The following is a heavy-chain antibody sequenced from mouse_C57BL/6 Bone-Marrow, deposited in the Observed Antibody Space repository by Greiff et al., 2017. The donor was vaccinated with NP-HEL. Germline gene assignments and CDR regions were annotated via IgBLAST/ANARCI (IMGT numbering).Heavy chain of an antibody. J-gene: IGHJ3*01. CDR1: GFTFSSYA. Sequence: DVHLVESGGGLVKPGGSLKLSCAASGFTFSSYAMSWVRQTPEKRLEWVATISDGGSYTYYPDNVKGRFTISRDNAKNNLYLQMSHLKSEDTAMYYCARDRGYGSSYWFAYWGQGTLVTVSA. D-gene: IGHD1-1*01. CDR2: ISDGGSYT. CDR3: ARDRGYGSSYWFAY. V-gene: IGHV5-4*01.